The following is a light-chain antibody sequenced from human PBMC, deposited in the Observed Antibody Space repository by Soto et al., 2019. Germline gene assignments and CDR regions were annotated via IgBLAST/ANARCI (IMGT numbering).Light chain of an antibody. J-gene: IGKJ1*01. Sequence: EIVMTQSPATLSVSPGERANLSCGASQSVSSNLAWYQQKPGQAPRLLIYGASTRATGIPARFSGSGSWTEFTLTISSLQSEDFAVYYCQQYNNWPTWTFGQGTKVDIK. CDR2: GAS. V-gene: IGKV3-15*01. CDR3: QQYNNWPTWT. CDR1: QSVSSN.